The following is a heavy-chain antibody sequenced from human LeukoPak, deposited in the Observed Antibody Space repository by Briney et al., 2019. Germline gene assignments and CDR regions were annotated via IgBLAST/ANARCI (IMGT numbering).Heavy chain of an antibody. CDR3: AKDSGPGGNY. J-gene: IGHJ4*02. CDR2: ISISGDRT. CDR1: GFIISSYA. Sequence: GGSLRLSCPASGFIISSYAMSWVRQPPGKGLEWVSTISISGDRTHYADSVRGRFTISRDNSKNTLYLQMNSLRAEDTAVYYCAKDSGPGGNYWGQGTLVTVSS. V-gene: IGHV3-23*01. D-gene: IGHD1-14*01.